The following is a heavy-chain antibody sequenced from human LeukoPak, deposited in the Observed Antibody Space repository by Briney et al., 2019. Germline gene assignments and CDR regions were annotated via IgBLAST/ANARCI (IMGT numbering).Heavy chain of an antibody. CDR3: ATLGYSSGWYGYYFDY. D-gene: IGHD6-19*01. CDR2: IYYSGST. V-gene: IGHV4-39*01. J-gene: IGHJ4*02. CDR1: GGSISSSSYY. Sequence: SETLSLTCTVSGGSISSSSYYWGWIRQPPGKGLEWIVSIYYSGSTYYNPSLKSRVTISVDTSKNQFSLKLSSVTAADTAVYYCATLGYSSGWYGYYFDYWGQGTLVTVSS.